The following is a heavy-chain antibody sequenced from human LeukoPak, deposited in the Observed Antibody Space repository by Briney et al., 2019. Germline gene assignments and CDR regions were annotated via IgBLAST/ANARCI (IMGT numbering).Heavy chain of an antibody. J-gene: IGHJ4*02. V-gene: IGHV3-21*01. CDR3: ARTDDYGDSGGSGVYSAFDY. D-gene: IGHD4-17*01. Sequence: GGSLRLSCAASGFAFSTYAMNWVRQAPGKGLEWVSSISTSSSYIYYADSVKGRFTISRNNAKNSLYLQMNSLRAEDTAIYYCARTDDYGDSGGSGVYSAFDYWGQGILVTVSS. CDR1: GFAFSTYA. CDR2: ISTSSSYI.